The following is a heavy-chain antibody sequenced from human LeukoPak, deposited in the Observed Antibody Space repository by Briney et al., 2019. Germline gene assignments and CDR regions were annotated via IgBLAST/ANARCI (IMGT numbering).Heavy chain of an antibody. J-gene: IGHJ4*02. V-gene: IGHV3-30*02. CDR3: VNGCDSSGYFCYFDY. D-gene: IGHD3-22*01. Sequence: GGSLRLSCTASGLTFTNHDMHWVRQAPGKGLEWVAFVRYDGSNKYYADSVKGRFTISRDNSKNTLSLQMNSLGTEDTALYYCVNGCDSSGYFCYFDYWGQGTLVTVSS. CDR1: GLTFTNHD. CDR2: VRYDGSNK.